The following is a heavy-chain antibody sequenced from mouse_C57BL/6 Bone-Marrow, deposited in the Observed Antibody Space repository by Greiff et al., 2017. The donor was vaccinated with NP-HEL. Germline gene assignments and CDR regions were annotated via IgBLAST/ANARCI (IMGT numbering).Heavy chain of an antibody. CDR3: ARDPAQDYGYDA. CDR2: IYYSGTM. V-gene: IGHV3-5*01. CDR1: GISITTGNYR. Sequence: EVKLQESGPGLVKPSQTVFLTCTVTGISITTGNYRWSWLRQLPGNKLEWIGYIYYSGTMTYNPSLTSRTTITRDTPKNQFFLEMNSLTAEDTATYYCARDPAQDYGYDAWGQGTLVTVSA. D-gene: IGHD2-2*01. J-gene: IGHJ3*01.